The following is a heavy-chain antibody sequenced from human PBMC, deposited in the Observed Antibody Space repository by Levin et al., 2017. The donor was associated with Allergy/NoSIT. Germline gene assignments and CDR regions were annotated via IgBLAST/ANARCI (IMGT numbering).Heavy chain of an antibody. CDR2: INHSGST. D-gene: IGHD4-11*01. CDR3: ARAHRDTVTTKASPFDY. V-gene: IGHV4-34*01. J-gene: IGHJ4*02. Sequence: SETLSLTCAVYGGSFSGYYWSWIRQPPGKGLEWIGEINHSGSTNYNPSLKSRVTISVDTSKNQFSLKLSSVTAADTAVYYCARAHRDTVTTKASPFDYWGQGTLVTVSS. CDR1: GGSFSGYY.